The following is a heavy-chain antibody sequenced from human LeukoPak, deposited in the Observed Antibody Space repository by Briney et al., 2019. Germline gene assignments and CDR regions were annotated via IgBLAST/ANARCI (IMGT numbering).Heavy chain of an antibody. J-gene: IGHJ4*02. D-gene: IGHD4-11*01. CDR1: GFIFSSYS. V-gene: IGHV3-21*01. CDR3: ARGHSNYGDYFDY. CDR2: ISSSSIYI. Sequence: GGSLRLSCEGSGFIFSSYSMNWVRQAPGKGLEWVSSISSSSIYIYYADSVKGRFTTSRDNAKNSLSLQMNSLRAEDTAVYYCARGHSNYGDYFDYWGQGTLVTVSS.